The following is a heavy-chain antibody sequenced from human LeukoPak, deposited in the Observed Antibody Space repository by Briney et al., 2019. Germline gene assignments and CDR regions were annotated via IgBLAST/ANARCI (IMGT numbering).Heavy chain of an antibody. CDR1: GGSISSYY. D-gene: IGHD1-26*01. V-gene: IGHV4-4*07. CDR2: IYTSGST. CDR3: ARVGTSYPHVWYFDY. J-gene: IGHJ4*02. Sequence: SETLPLTCTVSGGSISSYYWSWIRQPAGKGLEWIGRIYTSGSTNYNPSLKSRVTMSVDTSKNQFSLKLSSVTAADTAVYYCARVGTSYPHVWYFDYWGQGTLVTVSS.